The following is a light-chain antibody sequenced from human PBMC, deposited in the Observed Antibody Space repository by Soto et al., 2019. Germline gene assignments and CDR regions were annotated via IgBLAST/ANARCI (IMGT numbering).Light chain of an antibody. Sequence: EIVLTQSPATLSLSPGERATLSCRASQSVSSYLAWYQQKPGQAPRLLIYDASNRATGIPARFSGSGSGTDFTLTISSLEPEDFAVYYYQQRRNWPQFGGGTKVEIK. CDR1: QSVSSY. CDR3: QQRRNWPQ. J-gene: IGKJ4*01. CDR2: DAS. V-gene: IGKV3-11*01.